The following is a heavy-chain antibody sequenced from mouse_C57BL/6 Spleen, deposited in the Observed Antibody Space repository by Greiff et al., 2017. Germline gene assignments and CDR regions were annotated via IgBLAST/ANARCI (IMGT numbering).Heavy chain of an antibody. CDR2: FHPYNDDT. J-gene: IGHJ1*03. CDR1: GYTFTTYP. V-gene: IGHV1-47*01. CDR3: ARALTTVVEGDWYFDV. D-gene: IGHD1-1*01. Sequence: VQGVESGAELVKPGASVKMSCKASGYTFTTYPIEWMKQNHGKSLEWIGNFHPYNDDTKYNEKFKGKATLTVEKSSSTVYLELSRLTSDDSAVYYCARALTTVVEGDWYFDVWGTGTTVTVSS.